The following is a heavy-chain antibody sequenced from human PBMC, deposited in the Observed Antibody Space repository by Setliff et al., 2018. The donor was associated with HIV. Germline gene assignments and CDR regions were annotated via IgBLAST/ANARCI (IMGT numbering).Heavy chain of an antibody. CDR2: IHTSTGKP. D-gene: IGHD3-22*01. CDR1: GYSFTTYS. Sequence: ASVNVSYKASGYSFTTYSINWLRQAPGQGPEWMGWIHTSTGKPTYVRDFTGRFVFSLDTSVNTAFLQISDLKTEDTAVYYCARNSPFPPSSGAHFDFWGPGTLVTVSS. CDR3: ARNSPFPPSSGAHFDF. V-gene: IGHV7-4-1*02. J-gene: IGHJ4*02.